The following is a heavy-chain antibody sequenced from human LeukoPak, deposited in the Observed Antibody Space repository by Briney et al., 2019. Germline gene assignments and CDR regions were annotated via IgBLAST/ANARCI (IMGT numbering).Heavy chain of an antibody. Sequence: SGPTLVNPTQTLALTCTFSGFSLSTIGEAVGWIRQPPGKALEWLARIDWDDDKSYSTSLKTRLTISKDTSKNQVVLTMINMDPADTATYYCARIRVGSGWYFDYWGQGTLVTVSS. CDR2: IDWDDDK. J-gene: IGHJ4*02. V-gene: IGHV2-70*04. CDR3: ARIRVGSGWYFDY. CDR1: GFSLSTIGEA. D-gene: IGHD6-19*01.